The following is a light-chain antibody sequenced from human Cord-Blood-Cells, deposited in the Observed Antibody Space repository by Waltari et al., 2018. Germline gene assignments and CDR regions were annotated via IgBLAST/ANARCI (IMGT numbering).Light chain of an antibody. CDR1: QSVSSSY. CDR2: GAS. J-gene: IGKJ1*01. CDR3: QQYGSSPPRT. V-gene: IGKV3-20*01. Sequence: DIVLTQSPGTLSLSPGESATLSCRASQSVSSSYLAWYQQKPGQAPRLLIYGASSRATGIPDRFSGSGSGTDFTLTISRLEPEDFAVYYCQQYGSSPPRTFGQGTKVEIK.